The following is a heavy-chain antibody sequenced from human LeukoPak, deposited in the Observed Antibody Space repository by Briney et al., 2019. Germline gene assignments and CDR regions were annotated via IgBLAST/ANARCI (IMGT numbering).Heavy chain of an antibody. D-gene: IGHD2-15*01. Sequence: SETLSLTCIVSDASITTYYGHWIRQPPGKGLEWLGYIYYSGIANYNPSLKSRVTISVDTSKKQFSLQVKSVTAADTAVYYCAASGGWDAFHVWGQGTMVPVSS. CDR2: IYYSGIA. CDR1: DASITTYY. CDR3: AASGGWDAFHV. J-gene: IGHJ3*01. V-gene: IGHV4-59*03.